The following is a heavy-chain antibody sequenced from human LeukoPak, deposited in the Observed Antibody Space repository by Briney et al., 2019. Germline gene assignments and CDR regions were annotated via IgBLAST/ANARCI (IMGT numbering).Heavy chain of an antibody. CDR2: IIPIFGTA. V-gene: IGHV1-69*01. J-gene: IGHJ6*02. Sequence: ASVKVSCKASGGTFSSYAISWVRQAPGQGLEWMGGIIPIFGTANYAQKFQGRVTITADESTSTAYMELSSLRSEDTAVYYCARPLWAAAGTEYYYYYGMDVWSQGTTVTVSS. D-gene: IGHD6-13*01. CDR1: GGTFSSYA. CDR3: ARPLWAAAGTEYYYYYGMDV.